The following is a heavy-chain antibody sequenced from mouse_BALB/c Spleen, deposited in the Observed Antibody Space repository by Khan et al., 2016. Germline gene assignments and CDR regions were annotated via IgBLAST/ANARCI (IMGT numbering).Heavy chain of an antibody. CDR3: ARLEDI. CDR1: GFSLTSYG. CDR2: IWAGGST. J-gene: IGHJ2*01. Sequence: QVQLKKSGPGLVAPSQSLSITCTVSGFSLTSYGVHWVRQPPGKGLEWLGVIWAGGSTNYNSALMSRRSISKENAKRQVLLKRNSVQTDETAMYYCARLEDIWGQGTTLTVSS. D-gene: IGHD1-3*01. V-gene: IGHV2-9*02.